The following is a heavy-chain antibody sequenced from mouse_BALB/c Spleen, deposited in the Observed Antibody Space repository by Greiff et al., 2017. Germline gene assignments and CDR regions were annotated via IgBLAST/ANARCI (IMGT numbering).Heavy chain of an antibody. CDR2: IDPENGDT. Sequence: EVQLQQSGAELVRSGASVKLSCTASGFNIKDYYMHWVKQRPEQGLEWIGWIDPENGDTEYAPKFQGKATMTADTSSNTAYLQLSSLTSEDTAVYYCNAVVFYYAMDYWGQGTSVTVSS. J-gene: IGHJ4*01. V-gene: IGHV14-4*02. CDR1: GFNIKDYY. CDR3: NAVVFYYAMDY. D-gene: IGHD1-1*01.